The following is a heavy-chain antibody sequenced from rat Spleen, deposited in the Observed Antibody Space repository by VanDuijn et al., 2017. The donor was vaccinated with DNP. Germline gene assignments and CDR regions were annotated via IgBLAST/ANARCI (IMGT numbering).Heavy chain of an antibody. CDR1: GYSITNNY. CDR3: TRGDILRSFDY. CDR2: INSAGSI. D-gene: IGHD1-6*01. Sequence: EVQLPESGPGLVKPSQSLSLTCSVTGYSITNNYWGWIRKFPGHKLEWMGYINSAGSIEYNPSLKGRISITSDTSKNQFFLQVNSVTTDDTATYYCTRGDILRSFDYWGQGVMVTVSS. V-gene: IGHV3-3*01. J-gene: IGHJ2*01.